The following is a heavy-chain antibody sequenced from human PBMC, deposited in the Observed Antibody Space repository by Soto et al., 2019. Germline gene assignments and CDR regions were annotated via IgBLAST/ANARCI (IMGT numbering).Heavy chain of an antibody. J-gene: IGHJ6*02. CDR1: GGSISSYY. V-gene: IGHV4-59*03. CDR2: LYNTGST. D-gene: IGHD3-3*01. CDR3: AGMSFTVFGEVIDNFYFYGMDV. Sequence: XVTLSLTCNVSGGSISSYYWTWIRQPPGKGLEWIGYLYNTGSTNYNPSLKSRVTISLDTSKNQFFLNLSSVTAAETAVYYCAGMSFTVFGEVIDNFYFYGMDVWGQGTTVTVSS.